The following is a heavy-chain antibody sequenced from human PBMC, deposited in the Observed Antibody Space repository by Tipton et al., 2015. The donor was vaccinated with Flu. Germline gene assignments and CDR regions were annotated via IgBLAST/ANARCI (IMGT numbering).Heavy chain of an antibody. CDR3: ARRDFSNYVSDPKNWFDP. CDR1: GGSVSSYY. V-gene: IGHV4-4*09. D-gene: IGHD4-11*01. CDR2: AHRFGTT. J-gene: IGHJ5*02. Sequence: LRLSCTVSGGSVSSYYWSWLRQPPEKGLEWIGNAHRFGTTYYNPSLKSRVTISIDRSKNLFSLRLTSVTAADTAVYYCARRDFSNYVSDPKNWFDPWGQGTLVTVSS.